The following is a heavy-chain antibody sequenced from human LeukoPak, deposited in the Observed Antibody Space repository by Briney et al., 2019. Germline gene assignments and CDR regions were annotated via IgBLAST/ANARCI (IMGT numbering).Heavy chain of an antibody. V-gene: IGHV3-23*01. CDR2: ISGSAGGT. J-gene: IGHJ4*02. D-gene: IGHD3-22*01. CDR1: GLTLSNYG. CDR3: AKRGVVIRVILVGFYKEAYYFDS. Sequence: GGSLRLSCAVSGLTLSNYGMSWVRQAPGKGLGWVAGISGSAGGTYYADSVKGRFTISRDNAKNTLYLQLNNLRAEDTAVYFCAKRGVVIRVILVGFYKEAYYFDSWGQGALVTVSS.